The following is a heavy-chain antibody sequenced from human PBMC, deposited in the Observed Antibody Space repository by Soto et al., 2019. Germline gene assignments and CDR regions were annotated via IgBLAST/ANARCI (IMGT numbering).Heavy chain of an antibody. CDR2: INADGTST. D-gene: IGHD5-12*01. CDR1: GFTFSNSW. CDR3: VKVLARGVGGPRFYLDS. Sequence: DVQLVESGGGLVQPGGSLRLSCAASGFTFSNSWMHWVRQVSGKGLEWVSRINADGTSTSYADAVKGRFTISRDNAKNTWYLYVNRLRAEDTAVYYCVKVLARGVGGPRFYLDSWGQGALVTVYS. V-gene: IGHV3-74*01. J-gene: IGHJ4*02.